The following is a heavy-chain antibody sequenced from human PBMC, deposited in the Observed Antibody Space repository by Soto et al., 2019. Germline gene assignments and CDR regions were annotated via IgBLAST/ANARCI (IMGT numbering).Heavy chain of an antibody. Sequence: QVQLQESGPGLVKPSQTLSLTCTVSGGSISSGGYYWSWIRQHPGKGLEWIGYIYYSGSTYYNPSLKSRVTISVDTSKNQFSLKLSSVTAAVTAVYYCARGAIFGVVITSYYFDYWGQGTLVTVSS. V-gene: IGHV4-31*03. J-gene: IGHJ4*02. CDR1: GGSISSGGYY. D-gene: IGHD3-3*01. CDR3: ARGAIFGVVITSYYFDY. CDR2: IYYSGST.